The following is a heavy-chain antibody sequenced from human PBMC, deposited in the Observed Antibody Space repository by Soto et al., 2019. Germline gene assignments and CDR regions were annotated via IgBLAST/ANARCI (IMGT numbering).Heavy chain of an antibody. CDR3: AREENYYDSSGYTPRAFDI. Sequence: QVQLVESGGGVVQPGRSLRLSCAASGFTFSNYAMHWVRQAPGKGLEWVAVISYDGGNKYYADSVKGRFTISRDNSKNTMYVQMNSLRAEDTAVYYCAREENYYDSSGYTPRAFDIWGQGTMVTVSS. V-gene: IGHV3-30-3*01. J-gene: IGHJ3*02. CDR1: GFTFSNYA. D-gene: IGHD3-22*01. CDR2: ISYDGGNK.